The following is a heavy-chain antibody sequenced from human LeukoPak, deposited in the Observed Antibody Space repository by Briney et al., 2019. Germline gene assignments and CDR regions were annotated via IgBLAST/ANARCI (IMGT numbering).Heavy chain of an antibody. Sequence: GGSLRLSCAASGFTFSSYGMHWVRQAPGKGLEWVAVIWYDGSNKYYADSVKSRFTISRDNSKNTLYLQMNSLRAEDTAVYYCARDQTNYYYGMDVWGQGTTVTVSS. D-gene: IGHD1-14*01. CDR3: ARDQTNYYYGMDV. CDR1: GFTFSSYG. CDR2: IWYDGSNK. J-gene: IGHJ6*02. V-gene: IGHV3-33*01.